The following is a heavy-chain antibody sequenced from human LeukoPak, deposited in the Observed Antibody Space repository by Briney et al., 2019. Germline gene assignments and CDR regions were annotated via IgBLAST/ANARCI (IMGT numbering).Heavy chain of an antibody. CDR1: GGSISSGNYY. D-gene: IGHD3-16*01. Sequence: PSQTLSLTCTVSGGSISSGNYYWSWIRQHPGKGLEWIGYIYYSGSTYYNPSLKSRVTISVDTSKNQFSLKLSSVTAADTAVYYCARVWPGSQGADAFDIWGQGTMVTVSS. CDR2: IYYSGST. CDR3: ARVWPGSQGADAFDI. V-gene: IGHV4-31*03. J-gene: IGHJ3*02.